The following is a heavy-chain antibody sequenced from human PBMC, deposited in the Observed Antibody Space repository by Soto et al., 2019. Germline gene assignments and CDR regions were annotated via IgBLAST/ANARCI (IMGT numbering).Heavy chain of an antibody. V-gene: IGHV1-8*01. Sequence: ASVKVSCKASGYTFTSYDINWVRQATGQGPEWMGWMNPNSGNTGYAQKFQGRVTMTRNTSISTAYMELSSLRSEDTAVYYCARGLGAAAGYDAFDIWGQGTMVTVSS. CDR1: GYTFTSYD. J-gene: IGHJ3*02. CDR3: ARGLGAAAGYDAFDI. D-gene: IGHD6-13*01. CDR2: MNPNSGNT.